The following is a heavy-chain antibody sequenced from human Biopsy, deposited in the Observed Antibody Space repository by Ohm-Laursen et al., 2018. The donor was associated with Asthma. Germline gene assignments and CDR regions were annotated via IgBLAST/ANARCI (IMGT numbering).Heavy chain of an antibody. CDR2: ISPVFGST. D-gene: IGHD6-13*01. Sequence: GSSEKVSRKASGGTFGNYAISWARQAPGLGLEWMGGISPVFGSTNIAQKFQGRVTISADIFTKTAYLEVSSLRSDDTAVYYCASPSSSREILYYYYNMDIWGQGTTVTV. CDR3: ASPSSSREILYYYYNMDI. CDR1: GGTFGNYA. J-gene: IGHJ6*02. V-gene: IGHV1-69*06.